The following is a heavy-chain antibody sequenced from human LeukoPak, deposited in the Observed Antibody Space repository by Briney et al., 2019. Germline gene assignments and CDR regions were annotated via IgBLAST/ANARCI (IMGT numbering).Heavy chain of an antibody. CDR3: ARDRSSWYTEYYYYYGMDV. V-gene: IGHV1-69*04. CDR2: IIPIFGIA. Sequence: GSSVKVSCKASGGTFSSYAISWVRRAPGQGLEWMGRIIPIFGIANYAQKFQGRVTITADKSTSTAYMELSSLGSEDTAVYYCARDRSSWYTEYYYYYGMDVWGQGTTVTVSS. D-gene: IGHD6-13*01. J-gene: IGHJ6*02. CDR1: GGTFSSYA.